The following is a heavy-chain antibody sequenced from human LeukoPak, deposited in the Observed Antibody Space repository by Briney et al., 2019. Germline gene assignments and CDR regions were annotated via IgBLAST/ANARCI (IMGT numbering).Heavy chain of an antibody. CDR3: ARGFDSSGHYSGFQFDP. CDR2: INHSGST. CDR1: GGSFSGYY. V-gene: IGHV4-34*01. D-gene: IGHD3-22*01. Sequence: SETLSLTCAVYGGSFSGYYWSWIRQPPGKGLEWIGEINHSGSTNYNPSLKSRVTISVDTSKNQFSLKLSSVTAADTAVYYCARGFDSSGHYSGFQFDPWGQGTLVTVSS. J-gene: IGHJ5*02.